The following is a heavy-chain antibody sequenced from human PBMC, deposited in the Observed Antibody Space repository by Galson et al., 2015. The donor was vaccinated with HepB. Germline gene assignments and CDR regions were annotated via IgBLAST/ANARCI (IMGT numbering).Heavy chain of an antibody. CDR1: GYIFLTYD. Sequence: SVKVSCKASGYIFLTYDMSWVRQAPGQGLEWVGWISVYNGTADYAQKFQGRVTMTSDTSTSTTYMELRSLRSDDTAVYYCARVRINIDGGDFDYWGQGTLVTVSS. V-gene: IGHV1-18*04. CDR3: ARVRINIDGGDFDY. CDR2: ISVYNGTA. D-gene: IGHD3-10*01. J-gene: IGHJ4*02.